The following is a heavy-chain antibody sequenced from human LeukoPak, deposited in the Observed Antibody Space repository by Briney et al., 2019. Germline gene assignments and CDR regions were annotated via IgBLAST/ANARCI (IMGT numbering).Heavy chain of an antibody. CDR3: ARHSYSSGWHAHFDY. CDR2: IYYSGST. CDR1: GGSISRTSYY. V-gene: IGHV4-39*01. D-gene: IGHD6-19*01. Sequence: SETLSLTCTVSGGSISRTSYYWGWFRQPPGKGLEWIGNIYYSGSTYYSPSLNSRLTMSVDTSRNHFSLKLSSVTAADTAVYYCARHSYSSGWHAHFDYWGQGTVVAVSS. J-gene: IGHJ4*02.